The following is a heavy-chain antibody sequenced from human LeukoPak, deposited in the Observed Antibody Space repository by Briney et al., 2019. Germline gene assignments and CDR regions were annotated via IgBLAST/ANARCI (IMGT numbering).Heavy chain of an antibody. J-gene: IGHJ3*02. Sequence: GGSLRLSCAASGFTFSSYSMNWVRQAPGKGLEWVSYISSSSSTIYYADSVKGRFTISRDNAKNSLYLQMNSLRAEDTAVYYCARPLFIGQLDLEKAFDIWGQGTMVTVSS. CDR3: ARPLFIGQLDLEKAFDI. D-gene: IGHD6-13*01. CDR2: ISSSSSTI. CDR1: GFTFSSYS. V-gene: IGHV3-48*01.